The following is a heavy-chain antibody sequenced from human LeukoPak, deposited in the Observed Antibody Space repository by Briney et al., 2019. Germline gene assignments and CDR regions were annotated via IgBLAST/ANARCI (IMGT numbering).Heavy chain of an antibody. CDR1: GGSFRGYF. CDR3: ARGSPVYHPRPFEC. Sequence: PSETLSLTRAVYGGSFRGYFWSWIPPPPGKGVEWVWEINHSGSTNYNPSLKSRVTISVDPSKNQFSLKLSSVTAADTAVYYCARGSPVYHPRPFECWGQGTLVTVSS. J-gene: IGHJ4*02. D-gene: IGHD2-2*01. V-gene: IGHV4-34*01. CDR2: INHSGST.